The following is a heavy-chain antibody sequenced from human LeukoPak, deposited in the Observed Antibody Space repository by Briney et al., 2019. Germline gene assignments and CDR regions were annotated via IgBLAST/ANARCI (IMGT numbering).Heavy chain of an antibody. D-gene: IGHD3-3*01. J-gene: IGHJ5*02. CDR2: INHSGST. V-gene: IGHV4-34*01. CDR1: GGSFSGYY. Sequence: SETLSLTCAVYGGSFSGYYWSWIRQPPGKGLEWIGEINHSGSTNYNPSLKSRVTISVDTSKNQFSLKLSSVTAADTAVYYCAREAVGDFWSLRAGDGWFDPWGQGTLVTVSS. CDR3: AREAVGDFWSLRAGDGWFDP.